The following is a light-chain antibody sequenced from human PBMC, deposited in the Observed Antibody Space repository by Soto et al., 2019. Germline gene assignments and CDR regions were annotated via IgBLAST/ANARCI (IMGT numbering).Light chain of an antibody. J-gene: IGKJ4*01. CDR1: QSVINN. CDR2: DAS. V-gene: IGKV3-15*01. CDR3: HQYYKWPLT. Sequence: EIVMTQSPATLSVSPGERATLSCGASQSVINNLAWYQQKPGQAPSLLIYDASTRATGIPARFSGSGSGTEFTLTISSLQSQDFAVYYCHQYYKWPLTFGGGTKVDI.